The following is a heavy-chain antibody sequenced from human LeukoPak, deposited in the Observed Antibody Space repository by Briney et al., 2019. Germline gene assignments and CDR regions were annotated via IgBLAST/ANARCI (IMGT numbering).Heavy chain of an antibody. Sequence: ASVKVSCKASGYTFTSYDINWVRQATGQGLEWMGWMNPNSGNTGYAQKFQGRVTMTRNTSISTAYMELSSLRSEDTAVYYGARGRGKSSGWYASHDYWGQGTLVTVSS. CDR1: GYTFTSYD. D-gene: IGHD6-19*01. V-gene: IGHV1-8*01. CDR3: ARGRGKSSGWYASHDY. CDR2: MNPNSGNT. J-gene: IGHJ4*02.